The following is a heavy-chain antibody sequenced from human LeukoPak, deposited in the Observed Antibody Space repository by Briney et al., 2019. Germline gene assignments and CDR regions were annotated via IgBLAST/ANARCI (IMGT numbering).Heavy chain of an antibody. J-gene: IGHJ6*02. V-gene: IGHV1-46*01. CDR3: ARVTTFFLGYYYYGMDV. CDR2: INPSGGST. D-gene: IGHD3-3*01. Sequence: ASVKVSCKASGYTFTSYYMHWVRQAPGQGLEWMGIINPSGGSTSYAQKFQGRVTMTRNTSISTAYMELSSLRSEDTAVYYCARVTTFFLGYYYYGMDVWGQGTTVTVSS. CDR1: GYTFTSYY.